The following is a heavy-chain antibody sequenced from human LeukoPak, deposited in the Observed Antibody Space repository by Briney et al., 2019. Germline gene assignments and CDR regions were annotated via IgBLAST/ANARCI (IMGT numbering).Heavy chain of an antibody. J-gene: IGHJ3*02. V-gene: IGHV5-51*01. D-gene: IGHD3-22*01. Sequence: GESLKISCQASGYRFTTYWIGWVRQMPGEGLEWMGIISPGDSDTRYSPSFQGQVTISADKSSSTAYLQWSSLKASDTAMYYCARHRGVTIGVIDAFDIWGEGTMVTVSS. CDR1: GYRFTTYW. CDR2: ISPGDSDT. CDR3: ARHRGVTIGVIDAFDI.